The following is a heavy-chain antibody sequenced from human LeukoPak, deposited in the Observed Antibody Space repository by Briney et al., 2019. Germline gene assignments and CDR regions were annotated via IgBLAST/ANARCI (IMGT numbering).Heavy chain of an antibody. CDR1: GHTFTSYA. Sequence: GASVKVSCKASGHTFTSYAMHWVRQAPGQRLEWMGWINAGNGNTKYSQKFQGRVTITRDTSASTAYMELSSLRSEDTAVYYCARDKYGSGWYPYGMDVWGQGTTVTVSS. V-gene: IGHV1-3*01. CDR2: INAGNGNT. D-gene: IGHD6-19*01. CDR3: ARDKYGSGWYPYGMDV. J-gene: IGHJ6*02.